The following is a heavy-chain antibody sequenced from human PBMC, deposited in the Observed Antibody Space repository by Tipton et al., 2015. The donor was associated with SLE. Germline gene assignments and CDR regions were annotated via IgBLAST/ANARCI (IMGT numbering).Heavy chain of an antibody. D-gene: IGHD3/OR15-3a*01. J-gene: IGHJ4*02. CDR3: ARHRDWGRGYFDY. CDR1: GGSISSYY. CDR2: IYYSGST. V-gene: IGHV4-59*05. Sequence: TLSLTCTVSGGSISSYYWSWIRQPPGKGLEWIGSIYYSGSTYYNPSLKSRVTISVDTSKNQFSLKLSSVTAADTAVYYCARHRDWGRGYFDYWGQGTLVTVSS.